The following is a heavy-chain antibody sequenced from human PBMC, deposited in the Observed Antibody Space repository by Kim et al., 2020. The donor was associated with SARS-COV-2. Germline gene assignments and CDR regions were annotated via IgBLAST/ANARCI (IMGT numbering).Heavy chain of an antibody. CDR2: IIPIFGTA. CDR1: GGTFSSYA. J-gene: IGHJ6*03. D-gene: IGHD2-15*01. Sequence: SVKVSCKASGGTFSSYAISWVRQAPGQGLEWMGGIIPIFGTANYAQKFQGRVTITADESTSTAYMELSSLRSEDTAVYYCARGYCSGGSCYPDYYYYYYMDVWGKGTTVTVSS. CDR3: ARGYCSGGSCYPDYYYYYYMDV. V-gene: IGHV1-69*13.